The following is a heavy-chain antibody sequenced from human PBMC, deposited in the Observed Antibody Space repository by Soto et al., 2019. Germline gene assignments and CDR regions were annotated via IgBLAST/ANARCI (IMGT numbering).Heavy chain of an antibody. D-gene: IGHD1-26*01. V-gene: IGHV4-34*01. CDR3: ARAGGRYAITAYDV. CDR1: GGYFHDDY. J-gene: IGHJ3*01. Sequence: SETLSLTCGVYGGYFHDDYWSWIRQSPGKGLEWIGEIKRSGNTYYNPSLGSRVSTSIDLSKNQFSLSLTSVTAADTAVYYCARAGGRYAITAYDVWGPGTLVTVSS. CDR2: IKRSGNT.